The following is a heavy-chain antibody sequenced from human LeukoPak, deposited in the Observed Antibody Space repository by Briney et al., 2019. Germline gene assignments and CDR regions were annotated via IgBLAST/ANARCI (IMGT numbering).Heavy chain of an antibody. Sequence: ASVKVSCKASGGTLTINGITWVRQAPGQGLEWMGAIISNSGTANYAQKFQGRVTITADKSTSTAYMELSSLRSEDTAVYYCAGNYYYYYYMDVWGKGTTVTVSS. CDR3: AGNYYYYYYMDV. V-gene: IGHV1-69*06. J-gene: IGHJ6*03. CDR1: GGTLTING. CDR2: IISNSGTA.